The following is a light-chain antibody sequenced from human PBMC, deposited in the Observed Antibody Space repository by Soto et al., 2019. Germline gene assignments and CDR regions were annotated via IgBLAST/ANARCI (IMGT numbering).Light chain of an antibody. CDR2: DAS. V-gene: IGKV3-11*01. CDR1: QRVSVY. J-gene: IGKJ1*01. CDR3: QQRSNLPWT. Sequence: DIVLTQSPATLSLSPGDRATLSCRASQRVSVYLAWYQQKPGQAPRLLIYDASNRATGIPVRFSGSGSDTDYTLTISSLEPEDFAVYYCQQRSNLPWTFGQGTKVDVK.